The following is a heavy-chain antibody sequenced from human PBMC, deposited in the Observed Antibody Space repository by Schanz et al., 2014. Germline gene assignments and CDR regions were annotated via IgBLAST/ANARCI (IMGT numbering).Heavy chain of an antibody. CDR2: IQGGASAGTT. Sequence: VHLVESGGGVVQPGGSLRLSCAASGFPFSNPFSNAWMSWVRQAPGKGLEWLGRIQGGASAGTTDYAATVKGRFTISRDDSKNTMYLQMNSLKTEDTAVYYCKWELHVYYGMDVGGQGTAVTVSS. V-gene: IGHV3-15*01. CDR3: KWELHVYYGMDV. J-gene: IGHJ6*02. D-gene: IGHD1-26*01. CDR1: GFPFSNPFSNAW.